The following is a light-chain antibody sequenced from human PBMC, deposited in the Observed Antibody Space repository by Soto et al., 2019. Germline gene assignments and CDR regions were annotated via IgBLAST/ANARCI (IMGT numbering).Light chain of an antibody. CDR2: AAS. V-gene: IGKV1-39*01. Sequence: DIQMTQSPSSLSASVGDRVTITCRASQSISSYLSWYQQKPGKAPKLLIYAASNLQRGVPSRFSGSGSGTDFTLTISGLQREDFATYFCQQSDSTPFTFGQGTDVEIK. CDR3: QQSDSTPFT. CDR1: QSISSY. J-gene: IGKJ2*01.